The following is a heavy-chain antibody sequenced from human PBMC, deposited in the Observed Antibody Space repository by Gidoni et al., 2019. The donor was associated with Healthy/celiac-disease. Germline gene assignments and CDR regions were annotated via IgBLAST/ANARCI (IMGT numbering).Heavy chain of an antibody. CDR3: AKPYYYDSSGNPNGAFDI. J-gene: IGHJ3*02. CDR2: ISHDGSNK. V-gene: IGHV3-30*18. Sequence: QVQLVESGGGVVQPGRSLRLSCAASGFTFSSYGMHWVRQAPGKGLEWVAVISHDGSNKYYADSVKGRFTISRDNSKNTLYLQMNSLRAEDTAVYYCAKPYYYDSSGNPNGAFDIWGQGTMVTVSS. D-gene: IGHD3-22*01. CDR1: GFTFSSYG.